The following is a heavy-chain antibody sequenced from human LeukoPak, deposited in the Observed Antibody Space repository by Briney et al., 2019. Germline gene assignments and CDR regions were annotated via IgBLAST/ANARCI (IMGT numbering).Heavy chain of an antibody. CDR3: ARADGLHTFDI. CDR1: GGSISSYY. Sequence: PETLSLTCTVSGGSISSYYWNWIRQPPGKGLEWIGYTYYSGRTNYNPSLKSRVTISVDTSKNQFSLNLSSVTAADTAVYYCARADGLHTFDIWGQGTMVTVSS. V-gene: IGHV4-59*01. CDR2: TYYSGRT. J-gene: IGHJ3*02.